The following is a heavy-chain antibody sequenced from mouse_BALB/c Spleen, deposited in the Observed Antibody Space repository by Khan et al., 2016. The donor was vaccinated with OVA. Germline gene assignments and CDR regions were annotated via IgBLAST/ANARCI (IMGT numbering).Heavy chain of an antibody. CDR2: IWSGGST. CDR3: ARKKYGNYVSLDY. V-gene: IGHV2-6-4*01. D-gene: IGHD2-10*02. J-gene: IGHJ4*01. Sequence: QVQLKESGPGLVAPSQSLSITCTVSGFSLSRYSVHWVRQPPGKGLGWLGMIWSGGSTDYNSALESRLSISKDNSKSQVFLKMNGLQTDDTAMYYCARKKYGNYVSLDYWGQGTSVTVSS. CDR1: GFSLSRYS.